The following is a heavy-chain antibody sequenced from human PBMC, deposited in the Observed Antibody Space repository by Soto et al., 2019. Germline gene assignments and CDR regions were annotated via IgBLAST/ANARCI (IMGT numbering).Heavy chain of an antibody. Sequence: ASVKVSCKVSGYTLTELSMHWLRQAPGKGLEWMGGFDPEDGETIYAQKFQGRVTMTEDTSTDTAYMELSSLRSEDTAVYYCATRGPRGYYDSSGYYSGWFDPWGQGTLVTVSS. J-gene: IGHJ5*02. D-gene: IGHD3-22*01. CDR2: FDPEDGET. CDR1: GYTLTELS. V-gene: IGHV1-24*01. CDR3: ATRGPRGYYDSSGYYSGWFDP.